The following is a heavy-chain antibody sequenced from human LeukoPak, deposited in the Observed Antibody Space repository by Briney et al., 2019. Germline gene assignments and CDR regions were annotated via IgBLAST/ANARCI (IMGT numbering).Heavy chain of an antibody. V-gene: IGHV3-7*01. D-gene: IGHD1-1*01. Sequence: GGSLRLSCAGSGFTFSHYWMSWVRQAPGRELEWVANINLDGTEKYYVASVEGRFTISRDNAKNSLYLQMNSLRAEDTAVYYCTRDERWGQGTLVTVSS. CDR3: TRDER. CDR2: INLDGTEK. J-gene: IGHJ4*02. CDR1: GFTFSHYW.